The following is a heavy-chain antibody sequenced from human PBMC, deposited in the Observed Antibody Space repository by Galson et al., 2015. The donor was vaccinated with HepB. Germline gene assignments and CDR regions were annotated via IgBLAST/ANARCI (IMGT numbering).Heavy chain of an antibody. Sequence: SVKVSCKASGYTFTSYGISWVRQAPGQGLEWMGWISAYNGNTNYAQKLQGRVTMTTDTSASAAYMELRSLRSDDTAVYYCARHYYGSGSYNTLNFDYWGQGTLVTVSS. CDR2: ISAYNGNT. CDR1: GYTFTSYG. CDR3: ARHYYGSGSYNTLNFDY. V-gene: IGHV1-18*04. D-gene: IGHD3-10*01. J-gene: IGHJ4*02.